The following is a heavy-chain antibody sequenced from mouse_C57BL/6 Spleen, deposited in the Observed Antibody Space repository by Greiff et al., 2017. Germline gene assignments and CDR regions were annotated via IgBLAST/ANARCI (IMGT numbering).Heavy chain of an antibody. J-gene: IGHJ4*01. CDR2: INPSNGGT. CDR1: GYTFTSYW. CDR3: ARSNYDYDGGDAMDY. Sequence: QVQLQQPGAELVRPGTSVKLSCKASGYTFTSYWMHWVKQRPGQGLEWIGNINPSNGGTNYNEKFKSKATLTVDKSSSTAYMQLSSLTSEDSAVYYCARSNYDYDGGDAMDYWGQGTSVTVSS. V-gene: IGHV1-53*01. D-gene: IGHD2-4*01.